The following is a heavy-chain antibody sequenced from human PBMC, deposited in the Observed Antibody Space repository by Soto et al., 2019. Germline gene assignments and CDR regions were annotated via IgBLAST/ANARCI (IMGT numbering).Heavy chain of an antibody. CDR3: ARDRATVYYYGMDV. D-gene: IGHD4-4*01. CDR1: GYTFTSYA. Sequence: ASVKVSCKASGYTFTSYAMHWVRQAPGQRLEWMGWINAGNGNTKYSQKFQGRVTITRDTSASTAYMELSSLRSEDTAVYYCARDRATVYYYGMDVWGQGTTVTVSS. J-gene: IGHJ6*02. V-gene: IGHV1-3*01. CDR2: INAGNGNT.